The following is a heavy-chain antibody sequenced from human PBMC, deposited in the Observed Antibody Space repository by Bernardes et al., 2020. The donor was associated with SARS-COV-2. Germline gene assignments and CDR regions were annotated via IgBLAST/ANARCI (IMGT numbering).Heavy chain of an antibody. J-gene: IGHJ4*02. CDR1: GFTFSNYA. CDR2: ISGSGGST. Sequence: GGSLRLSCAASGFTFSNYAMSWVRQAPGKGLEWVSGISGSGGSTYYADSVKGRFTISRDNSKNTLYLEMNSLRAEDTAVYYCAKDHCSGGSCYSGDCFDYWGQGTLVTVSS. CDR3: AKDHCSGGSCYSGDCFDY. D-gene: IGHD2-15*01. V-gene: IGHV3-23*01.